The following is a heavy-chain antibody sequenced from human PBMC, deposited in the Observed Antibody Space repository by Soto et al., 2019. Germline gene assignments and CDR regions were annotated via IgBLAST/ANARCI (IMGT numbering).Heavy chain of an antibody. Sequence: SETLSLTCAVSGGSISSDSYSWSWIRQPPGKGLEWIGYIYPSGSTSYNPSLKSRVTISVDRSKRQFSLKLTSVTAADTAVYYCARAAAGTGDFDFWGPGTLVTVSS. J-gene: IGHJ4*02. CDR1: GGSISSDSYS. D-gene: IGHD6-13*01. V-gene: IGHV4-30-2*01. CDR2: IYPSGST. CDR3: ARAAAGTGDFDF.